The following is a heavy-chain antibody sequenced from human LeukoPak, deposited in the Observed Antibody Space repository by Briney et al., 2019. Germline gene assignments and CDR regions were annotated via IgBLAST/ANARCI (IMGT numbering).Heavy chain of an antibody. Sequence: SETLSLTCTVSGGSINSGGYYWSWIRQHPGKGLEWIGYIYYSGSTYYNPSLESRVTISVDTTKSQFSLKLSSVTAADTAVYYWARVYVFLTVYYFFDSGGQGPLVPVPS. V-gene: IGHV4-31*03. D-gene: IGHD3-9*01. CDR3: ARVYVFLTVYYFFDS. J-gene: IGHJ4*02. CDR1: GGSINSGGYY. CDR2: IYYSGST.